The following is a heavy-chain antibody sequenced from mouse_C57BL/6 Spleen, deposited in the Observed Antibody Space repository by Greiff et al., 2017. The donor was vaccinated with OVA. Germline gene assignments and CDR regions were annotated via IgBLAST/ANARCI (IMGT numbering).Heavy chain of an antibody. Sequence: VQLQQPGAELVRPGSSVKLSCKASGYTFTSYWMDWVKQRPGQGLEWIGNIYPSDSETHYNQKFKDKATLTVDKSSSTAYMQLSSLTSEDSAVYYCARALIYYYGSSYGAYWGQGTLVTVSA. CDR3: ARALIYYYGSSYGAY. V-gene: IGHV1-61*01. D-gene: IGHD1-1*01. CDR1: GYTFTSYW. CDR2: IYPSDSET. J-gene: IGHJ3*01.